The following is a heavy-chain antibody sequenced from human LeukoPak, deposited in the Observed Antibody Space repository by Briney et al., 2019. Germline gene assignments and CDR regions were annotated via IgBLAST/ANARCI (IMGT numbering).Heavy chain of an antibody. D-gene: IGHD3-3*01. V-gene: IGHV3-23*01. CDR3: AKGTVRFLEWSQRGYFDY. CDR1: GFTFSNYA. CDR2: ISSTVIST. Sequence: GGSLRLSCAASGFTFSNYAMTWVRQAPGKGLEWVSSISSTVISTYNADSVKGRFTISRDNSKNTLYLQMNSLRADDTAIYYCAKGTVRFLEWSQRGYFDYWGQGILVTVSS. J-gene: IGHJ4*02.